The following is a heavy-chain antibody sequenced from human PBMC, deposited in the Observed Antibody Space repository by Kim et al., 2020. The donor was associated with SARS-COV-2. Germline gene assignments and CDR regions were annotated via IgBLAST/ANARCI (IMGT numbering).Heavy chain of an antibody. Sequence: KVYADSMKGRFTISRDNSKNTLSLQMNSLRAEDTAVYYCARGDVGSYLDYWGQGTLVTVSS. V-gene: IGHV3-30*01. J-gene: IGHJ4*02. CDR3: ARGDVGSYLDY. D-gene: IGHD1-26*01. CDR2: K.